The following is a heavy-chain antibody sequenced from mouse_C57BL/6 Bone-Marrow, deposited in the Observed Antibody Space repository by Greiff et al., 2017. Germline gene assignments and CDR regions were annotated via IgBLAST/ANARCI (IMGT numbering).Heavy chain of an antibody. CDR1: GFSFTSYG. V-gene: IGHV2-5*01. J-gene: IGHJ3*01. CDR2: IWRGGST. CDR3: GKGFTSVPFAY. D-gene: IGHD1-1*01. Sequence: QVQLQQSGPGLVQPSQSLSITCTVSGFSFTSYGVHWVRQSPGKGLEWLGVIWRGGSTDNNAAFLSRLSITKDTSNSQVFFIMNSLQADDTAIYYCGKGFTSVPFAYWGRGTLVTVSA.